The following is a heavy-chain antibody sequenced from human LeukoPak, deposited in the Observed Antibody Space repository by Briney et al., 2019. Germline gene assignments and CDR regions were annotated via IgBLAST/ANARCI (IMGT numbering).Heavy chain of an antibody. D-gene: IGHD2-2*02. Sequence: SETLSLTCTISGGSISSGGYYWSWIRQPPGKGLEWIGYIYHSGSTYYNPSLKSRVTISVDRSKNQFSLKLSSVTAADTAVYYCARTNIVVVAAAIHGHYYYMDVWGKGTTVTVSS. CDR2: IYHSGST. V-gene: IGHV4-30-2*01. CDR1: GGSISSGGYY. J-gene: IGHJ6*03. CDR3: ARTNIVVVAAAIHGHYYYMDV.